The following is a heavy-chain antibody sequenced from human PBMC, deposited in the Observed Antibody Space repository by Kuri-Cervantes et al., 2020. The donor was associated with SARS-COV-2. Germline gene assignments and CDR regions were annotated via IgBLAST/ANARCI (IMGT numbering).Heavy chain of an antibody. V-gene: IGHV3-33*08. CDR2: IWFDGSHK. J-gene: IGHJ6*03. Sequence: SLKISCAVSGFTFSSYGMHWVRQAPGKGLEWVAVIWFDGSHKYYADSVKGRFSISRVNSKNTVSLHMNSLRAEDTAMYYCARGAANYYYMDVWGKGTTVTVSS. CDR1: GFTFSSYG. D-gene: IGHD3-16*01. CDR3: ARGAANYYYMDV.